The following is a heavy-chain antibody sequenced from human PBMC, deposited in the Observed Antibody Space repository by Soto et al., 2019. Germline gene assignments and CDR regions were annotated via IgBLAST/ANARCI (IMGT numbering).Heavy chain of an antibody. CDR3: ARGYTMIRGVATAHFDY. Sequence: PSETLSLTCTVSGGPITPYYWNWIRQSPGKGLEWLGHIYYSGSTNYKSSLKSRVTISVDTSKNQFSLTLNSVTAADTAVYYCARGYTMIRGVATAHFDYWGQGALVTVSS. V-gene: IGHV4-59*01. J-gene: IGHJ4*02. CDR2: IYYSGST. D-gene: IGHD3-10*01. CDR1: GGPITPYY.